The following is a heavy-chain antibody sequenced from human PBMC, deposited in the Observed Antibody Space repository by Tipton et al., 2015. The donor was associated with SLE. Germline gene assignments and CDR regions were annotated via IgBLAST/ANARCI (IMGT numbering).Heavy chain of an antibody. CDR2: INPKNGDT. V-gene: IGHV1-2*02. D-gene: IGHD3-10*01. CDR3: TRGTYQLLFDH. J-gene: IGHJ5*02. Sequence: QLVQSGAEVKKPGASVKVSCKASGYTFTGYYVHWVRQAPGQGLEWMGWINPKNGDTKYAEKFQDRVTMTRDTSIRTAYIQLSSLRSDDAALLYCTRGTYQLLFDHWGQGSLVTVSS. CDR1: GYTFTGYY.